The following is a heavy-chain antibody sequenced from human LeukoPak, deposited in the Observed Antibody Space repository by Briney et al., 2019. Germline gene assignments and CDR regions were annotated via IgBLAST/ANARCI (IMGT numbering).Heavy chain of an antibody. CDR1: GFSFSSYG. V-gene: IGHV3-30*02. J-gene: IGHJ4*02. Sequence: GGSLRLSCAASGFSFSSYGMHWVRQAPGKGLEWVTIIRYDGSNKYYADSVKGRFTISRDNSKNTLYLQMNNLRAEDTAVYYCATLTAYCSSISCHDYWGQGTLVTVSS. D-gene: IGHD2-2*01. CDR2: IRYDGSNK. CDR3: ATLTAYCSSISCHDY.